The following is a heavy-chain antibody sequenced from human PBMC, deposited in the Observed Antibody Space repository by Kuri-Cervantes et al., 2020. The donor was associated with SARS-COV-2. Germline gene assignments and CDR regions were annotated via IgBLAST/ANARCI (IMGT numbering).Heavy chain of an antibody. J-gene: IGHJ6*02. CDR2: IYPGDSDT. CDR3: ARLPYSYGLGYYYYYYGMDV. D-gene: IGHD5-18*01. CDR1: GYMFSSYW. V-gene: IGHV5-51*01. Sequence: GGSLRLSCQSSGYMFSSYWIGWVRQMPGKGLEWMGIIYPGDSDTRYSPAFQGQVTISADKSISTAYLQWSSLKASDTAIYYCARLPYSYGLGYYYYYYGMDVWGQGTTVTVSS.